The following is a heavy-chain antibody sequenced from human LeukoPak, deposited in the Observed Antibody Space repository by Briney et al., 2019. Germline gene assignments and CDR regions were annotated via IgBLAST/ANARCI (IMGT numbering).Heavy chain of an antibody. Sequence: GGSLRLSCAASGFTFSNYAMNWVRQAPGKGLEWVSAISGSGGSTYYTDSVKGRFTISRDNSKNTLYLQMNSLRAEDTAVYYCARGLDYGDYFDYWGQGTLVTVSS. CDR2: ISGSGGST. CDR1: GFTFSNYA. CDR3: ARGLDYGDYFDY. V-gene: IGHV3-23*01. D-gene: IGHD4-17*01. J-gene: IGHJ4*02.